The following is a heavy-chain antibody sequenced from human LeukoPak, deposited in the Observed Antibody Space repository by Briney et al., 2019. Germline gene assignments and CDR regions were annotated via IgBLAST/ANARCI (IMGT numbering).Heavy chain of an antibody. CDR1: GYTFSTYY. J-gene: IGHJ5*02. CDR2: INPSGGST. V-gene: IGHV1-46*01. Sequence: ASVKVSCKASGYTFSTYYMHWVRQAPGQGLEWVGVINPSGGSTSYAQKFQGRITITRDRSTSSDYMELSSMRSEDAAVYYFSRDTSDNHEPNCFDPWGQGTLVTVSS. CDR3: SRDTSDNHEPNCFDP. D-gene: IGHD1-14*01.